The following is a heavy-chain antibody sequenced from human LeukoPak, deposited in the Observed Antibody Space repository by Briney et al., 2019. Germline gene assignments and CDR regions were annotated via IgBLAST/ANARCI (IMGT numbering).Heavy chain of an antibody. CDR1: GGSINNYY. J-gene: IGHJ3*02. Sequence: SETLSLTCTVSGGSINNYYWSWIRQPPGKGLEWIGYIYYSGGDMNYNPSLKSRLTISVDTSKNQISLMLTSMTAADTAVYYCARQPAATAAFDIWAQGIMVTVSS. D-gene: IGHD5-18*01. CDR3: ARQPAATAAFDI. CDR2: IYYSGGDM. V-gene: IGHV4-59*08.